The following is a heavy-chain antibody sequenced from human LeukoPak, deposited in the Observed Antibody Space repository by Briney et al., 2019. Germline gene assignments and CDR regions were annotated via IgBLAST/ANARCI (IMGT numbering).Heavy chain of an antibody. CDR1: GFTFSSYS. Sequence: GGSLRLSCAASGFTFSSYSMNWVRQAPGKGLEWVSSISSSSSYIYYADSVKGRFTISRDNAKNSLYLQMNSLRAEDTAVYYCAREECSSTSCYKAYYCYGMDVWGQGTTVTVSS. V-gene: IGHV3-21*01. CDR3: AREECSSTSCYKAYYCYGMDV. J-gene: IGHJ6*02. D-gene: IGHD2-2*02. CDR2: ISSSSSYI.